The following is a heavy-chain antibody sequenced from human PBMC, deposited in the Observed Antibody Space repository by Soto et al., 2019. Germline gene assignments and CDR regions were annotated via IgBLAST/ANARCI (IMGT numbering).Heavy chain of an antibody. D-gene: IGHD6-13*01. Sequence: PSETLSLTCAVSGGSISSSNWWSWVRQPPGKGLEWIGEIYHSGSTNYNPSLKSRVTISVDKSKNQFSLKLSSVTAADTAVYYCAGDSSSWHDAFDIWGQGTMVTVSS. CDR3: AGDSSSWHDAFDI. J-gene: IGHJ3*02. V-gene: IGHV4-4*02. CDR1: GGSISSSNW. CDR2: IYHSGST.